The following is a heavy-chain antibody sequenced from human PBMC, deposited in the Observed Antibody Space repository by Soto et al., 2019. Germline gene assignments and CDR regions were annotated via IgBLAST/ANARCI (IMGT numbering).Heavy chain of an antibody. J-gene: IGHJ3*02. CDR1: GLTFSSYW. CDR3: ARQLLYAFDI. CDR2: ISDDGSFT. Sequence: EVQLVESGGGVVQPGGSLRLSCAASGLTFSSYWMSWVRQAPGKGLVWVSRISDDGSFTNYADSVKGRFTISRDNAKNTLYLHVNSLGAEDTAVYYCARQLLYAFDIWGRGTMVTVSS. V-gene: IGHV3-74*01. D-gene: IGHD2-2*01.